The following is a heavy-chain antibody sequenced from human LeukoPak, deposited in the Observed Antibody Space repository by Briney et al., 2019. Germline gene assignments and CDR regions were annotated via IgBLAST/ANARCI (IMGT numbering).Heavy chain of an antibody. V-gene: IGHV3-74*01. CDR2: INSDGSST. CDR3: AFIVVANLFDY. CDR1: GFTFSSYW. Sequence: GGSLRLSCAASGFTFSSYWMHWVRQAPGKGLVWVSRINSDGSSTSYADSVKGRFTISRDNAKNTLYLQMNSLRAEDTAVYYCAFIVVANLFDYWGQGTLVTVSS. J-gene: IGHJ4*02. D-gene: IGHD3-22*01.